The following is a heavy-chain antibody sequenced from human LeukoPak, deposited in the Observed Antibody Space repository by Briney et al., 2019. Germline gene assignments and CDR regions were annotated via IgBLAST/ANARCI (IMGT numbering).Heavy chain of an antibody. CDR2: ISSSSSTI. CDR3: ATSGYSSIDY. Sequence: GGSLRLSCAASGFVFSSNSMIWVRQAPGKGLEWVSYISSSSSTIYYADSVKGRFTISRDNARNSLYLQMNSLRAEDTAAYYCATSGYSSIDYWGQGTLVTVSS. D-gene: IGHD6-13*01. V-gene: IGHV3-48*04. J-gene: IGHJ4*02. CDR1: GFVFSSNS.